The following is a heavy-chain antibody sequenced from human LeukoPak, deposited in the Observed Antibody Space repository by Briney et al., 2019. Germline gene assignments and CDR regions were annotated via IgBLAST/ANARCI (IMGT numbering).Heavy chain of an antibody. CDR1: GFTFSTSA. CDR3: ARRGVPPAYPQYYYFDY. CDR2: ISASGGST. V-gene: IGHV3-23*01. J-gene: IGHJ4*02. Sequence: GGSLRLSCAASGFTFSTSAMTWVRQAPGKGLEWVSGISASGGSTYYADSVKGRFTISRDNAKNSLYLQMNSLRAEDTAVYYCARRGVPPAYPQYYYFDYWGQGTLVTVSS. D-gene: IGHD2-2*01.